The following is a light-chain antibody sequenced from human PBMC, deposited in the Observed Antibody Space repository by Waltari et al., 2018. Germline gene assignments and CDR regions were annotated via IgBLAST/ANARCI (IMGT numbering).Light chain of an antibody. J-gene: IGLJ3*02. CDR1: RATIENNY. Sequence: QSVLTQPPSVSAAPGQRVTISCSGSRATIENNYVSWYQQVPGTAPQLLIYDNNKRPSGIPDRFSGSKSGTSATLDITGLQTGDEADYYCGAWDTSLSTVMFGGGTKLTVL. V-gene: IGLV1-51*01. CDR3: GAWDTSLSTVM. CDR2: DNN.